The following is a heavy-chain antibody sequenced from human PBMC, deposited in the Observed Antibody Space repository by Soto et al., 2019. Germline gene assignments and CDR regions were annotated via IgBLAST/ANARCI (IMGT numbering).Heavy chain of an antibody. J-gene: IGHJ3*02. V-gene: IGHV3-30-3*01. CDR2: ISSDGSNE. CDR1: GFTFSSSP. Sequence: PGGSLSLSCAASGFTFSSSPMHWVRQAPGKGLEWVTVISSDGSNEYWADSVKGRFTVSRDNSKNTLYLQMNSLRAEDTAVYYCARGSVSRAFDIWGQGTVVTVSS. CDR3: ARGSVSRAFDI.